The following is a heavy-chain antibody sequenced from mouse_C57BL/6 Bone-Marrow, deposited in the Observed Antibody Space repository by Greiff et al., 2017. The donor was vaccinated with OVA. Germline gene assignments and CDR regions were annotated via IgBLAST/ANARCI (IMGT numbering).Heavy chain of an antibody. J-gene: IGHJ3*01. CDR3: ASAVFAY. Sequence: QVQLQQSGAELVKPGASVKLSCKASGYTFTNYWMQWVKQRPGQGLEWIGEIDPSDSYTNYNQKFKGKATLTVDTSSSTAYMQLSSLTSEDSAVYYCASAVFAYWGQGTLVTASA. CDR2: IDPSDSYT. CDR1: GYTFTNYW. V-gene: IGHV1-50*01.